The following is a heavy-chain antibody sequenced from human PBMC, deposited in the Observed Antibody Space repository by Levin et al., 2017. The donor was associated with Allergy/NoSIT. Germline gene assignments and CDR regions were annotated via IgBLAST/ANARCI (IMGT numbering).Heavy chain of an antibody. V-gene: IGHV3-30*18. CDR1: GFTFSSYG. Sequence: GESLKISCAASGFTFSSYGMHWVRQAPGKGLEWVAVISYDGSNKYYADSVKGRFTISRDNSKNTLYLQMNSLRAEDTAVYYCAKQWLDWGQGTLVTVSS. CDR2: ISYDGSNK. CDR3: AKQWLD. J-gene: IGHJ4*02. D-gene: IGHD6-19*01.